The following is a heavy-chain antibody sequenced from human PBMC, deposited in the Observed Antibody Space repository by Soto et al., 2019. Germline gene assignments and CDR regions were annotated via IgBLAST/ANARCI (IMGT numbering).Heavy chain of an antibody. CDR2: ISYDGSNK. CDR1: GFTFSSYA. Sequence: PGGSLRLSCAASGFTFSSYAMHWVRQAPGKGLEWVAVISYDGSNKYYADSVKGRFTISRDNSKNTLYLQMNSLRAEDTAVYYCAKLRYFDWLLPSPLGMDVWGQGTTVTVSS. D-gene: IGHD3-9*01. J-gene: IGHJ6*02. V-gene: IGHV3-30*18. CDR3: AKLRYFDWLLPSPLGMDV.